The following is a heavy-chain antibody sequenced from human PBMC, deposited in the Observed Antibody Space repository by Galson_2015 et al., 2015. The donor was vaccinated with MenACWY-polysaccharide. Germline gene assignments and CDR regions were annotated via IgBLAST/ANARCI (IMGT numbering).Heavy chain of an antibody. Sequence: SLRLSCAASGLKFRGSGMHWVRQAPGKGLEWVAVIQYDGSQKQYIDSVKGRFTISRDNSKNTLYLEMNSLRAEDTALYYCAREGSRIVFHAFDVWGQGIMVIVSS. CDR3: AREGSRIVFHAFDV. V-gene: IGHV3-33*01. J-gene: IGHJ3*01. D-gene: IGHD3-10*02. CDR2: IQYDGSQK. CDR1: GLKFRGSG.